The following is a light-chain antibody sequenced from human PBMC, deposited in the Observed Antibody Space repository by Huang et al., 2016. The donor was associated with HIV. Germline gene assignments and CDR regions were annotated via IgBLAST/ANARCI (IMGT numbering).Light chain of an antibody. Sequence: EIVLTQSPATLSVSPGERATLSCRASQGVSNYLAWYQQRHGQAPRHLIYGASTRATGVPARFSGSGSGTEFTLTISGLQSEDFAVYYCQQYSGGYSFGQGTKVDIK. CDR3: QQYSGGYS. V-gene: IGKV3-15*01. CDR1: QGVSNY. CDR2: GAS. J-gene: IGKJ2*03.